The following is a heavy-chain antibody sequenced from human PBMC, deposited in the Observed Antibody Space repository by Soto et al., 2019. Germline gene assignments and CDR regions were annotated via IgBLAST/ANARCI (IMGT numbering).Heavy chain of an antibody. CDR3: AKGLLNGRWYAAD. V-gene: IGHV3-23*01. D-gene: IGHD6-13*01. CDR1: GFTFSNCV. J-gene: IGHJ4*02. CDR2: ITTNGHT. Sequence: PGGSLRLSCETSGFTFSNCVMTWLRQPPGKRLEWVSVITTNGHTDYADSVKGRFTISRDNSKNTVYLQMNSPRAEDTAVYYCAKGLLNGRWYAADWGQGTLITVSS.